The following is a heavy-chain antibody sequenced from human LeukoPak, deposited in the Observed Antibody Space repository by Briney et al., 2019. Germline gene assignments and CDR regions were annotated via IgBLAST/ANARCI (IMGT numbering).Heavy chain of an antibody. J-gene: IGHJ4*02. V-gene: IGHV3-23*01. D-gene: IGHD3-22*01. Sequence: PGGSLRLSCAASGFNFDTYAMSWVRQAPGKGLGWVSVISGSGNTVYYADSVKGRFTISRDNAKNSLYLQMNSLRAEDTAVYYCAKQPGSVVDSSGSLSRHWGQGTLVTVSS. CDR2: ISGSGNTV. CDR3: AKQPGSVVDSSGSLSRH. CDR1: GFNFDTYA.